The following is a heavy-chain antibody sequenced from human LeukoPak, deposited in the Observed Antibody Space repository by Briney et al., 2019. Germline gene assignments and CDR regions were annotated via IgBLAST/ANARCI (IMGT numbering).Heavy chain of an antibody. CDR2: ISGSGSST. Sequence: GGSLRLSCAASGFTFSNYGMSWVRQAPGKGLEWVSLISGSGSSTYYADSVKGRFTISRDNAKNSLYLQMNSLRAEDTAVYYCASFRVTTSNFDYWGQGTLVTVSS. CDR1: GFTFSNYG. D-gene: IGHD4-17*01. J-gene: IGHJ4*02. V-gene: IGHV3-23*01. CDR3: ASFRVTTSNFDY.